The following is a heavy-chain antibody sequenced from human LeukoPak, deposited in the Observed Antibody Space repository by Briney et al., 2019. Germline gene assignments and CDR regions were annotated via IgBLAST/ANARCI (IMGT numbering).Heavy chain of an antibody. CDR3: ARAFSGSGSYYSEMLYYYYFMDV. CDR1: GFTFSNYS. Sequence: GGSLRLSCAASGFTFSNYSMNWVRQAPGKGLEGVSSISSSSSYIYYADSVKGRFTISRDNAKTSLYLQMNSLRAEDTAVYYCARAFSGSGSYYSEMLYYYYFMDVWGKGTTVTISS. CDR2: ISSSSSYI. V-gene: IGHV3-21*01. D-gene: IGHD3-10*01. J-gene: IGHJ6*03.